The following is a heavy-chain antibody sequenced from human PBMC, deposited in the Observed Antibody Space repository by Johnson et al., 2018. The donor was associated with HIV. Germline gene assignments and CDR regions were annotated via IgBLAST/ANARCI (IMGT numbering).Heavy chain of an antibody. Sequence: QVQLVESGGGVVQPGGSLRLSCAASGFSFSTFGMHWVRQAPGKGLEWVAFVRSDGSNKYYGDSVKGRFTISRDNSKNTLYLQLNSLRADDTAVYHCAKLSICGVVEADGFDSGGKGTMVTVSS. V-gene: IGHV3-30*02. CDR1: GFSFSTFG. D-gene: IGHD3-3*01. J-gene: IGHJ3*02. CDR3: AKLSICGVVEADGFDS. CDR2: VRSDGSNK.